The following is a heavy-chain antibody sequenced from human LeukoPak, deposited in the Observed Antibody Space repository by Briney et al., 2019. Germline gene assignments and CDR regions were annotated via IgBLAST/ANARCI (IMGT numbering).Heavy chain of an antibody. V-gene: IGHV1-2*02. CDR1: GYTFTGYY. D-gene: IGHD3-10*01. J-gene: IGHJ4*02. CDR3: ARVSGYYYGSGSYVDY. CDR2: INPNSGGT. Sequence: ASVKVSCKASGYTFTGYYMHWVRQAPGQGLGWMGWINPNSGGTNYAQKFQGRVTMTRDTSISTAYMELSRLRSDDTAVYYCARVSGYYYGSGSYVDYWGQGTLVTVSS.